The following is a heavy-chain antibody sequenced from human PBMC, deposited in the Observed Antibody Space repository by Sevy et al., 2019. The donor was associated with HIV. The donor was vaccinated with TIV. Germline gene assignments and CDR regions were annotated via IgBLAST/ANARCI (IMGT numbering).Heavy chain of an antibody. CDR2: IKSKTDGGTT. CDR3: TTGTEMLAAANLPSIDY. D-gene: IGHD2-15*01. CDR1: GFTFSNAW. J-gene: IGHJ4*02. V-gene: IGHV3-15*01. Sequence: GGSLRLSCAASGFTFSNAWMSWVRQAPGKGLEWVGRIKSKTDGGTTDYAAPVKGRFTISRDDSKNTLYLQMNSLKTEDTAVYYCTTGTEMLAAANLPSIDYWGQGTLVTVSS.